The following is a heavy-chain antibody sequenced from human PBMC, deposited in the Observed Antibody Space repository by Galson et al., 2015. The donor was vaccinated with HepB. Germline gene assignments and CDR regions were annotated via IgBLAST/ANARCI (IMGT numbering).Heavy chain of an antibody. CDR2: IWYDGSNK. J-gene: IGHJ3*02. V-gene: IGHV3-33*01. Sequence: SLRLSCAASGFTFSSYGMHWVRQAPGKGLEWVAVIWYDGSNKYYADSVKGRYTISRDNSKNTLYLQMNSLRAEDTAVYYCASRGSYQDDAFDIWGQGTMVTVSS. CDR1: GFTFSSYG. CDR3: ASRGSYQDDAFDI. D-gene: IGHD1-26*01.